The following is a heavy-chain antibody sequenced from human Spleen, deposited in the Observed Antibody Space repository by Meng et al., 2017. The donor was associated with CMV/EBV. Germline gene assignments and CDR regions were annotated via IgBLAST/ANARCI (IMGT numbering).Heavy chain of an antibody. CDR1: GFTFDDYA. Sequence: ETLSLTCAASGFTFDDYAMHWVRQAPGKGLEWVSLISWDGGSTYYADSVKGRFTISRDNSKNSLYLQMNSLRADDTALYYCANGELGYCSSTSCSDAFDIWGQGTMVTVSS. CDR3: ANGELGYCSSTSCSDAFDI. J-gene: IGHJ3*02. CDR2: ISWDGGST. V-gene: IGHV3-43D*03. D-gene: IGHD2-2*01.